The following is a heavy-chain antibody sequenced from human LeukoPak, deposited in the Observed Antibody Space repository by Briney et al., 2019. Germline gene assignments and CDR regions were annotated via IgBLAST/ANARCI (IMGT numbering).Heavy chain of an antibody. Sequence: GGSLRLSCAASGFTFSSYAMTWVRQAPGKGLEWVSAISGSGGSTYYADSVKGRFTISRDNSKNSLYLQMNSLRAEDTAVYYCARDQVGYTGSYGQSRFDYWGQGTLVTVSS. J-gene: IGHJ4*02. V-gene: IGHV3-23*01. CDR3: ARDQVGYTGSYGQSRFDY. CDR2: ISGSGGST. CDR1: GFTFSSYA. D-gene: IGHD1-26*01.